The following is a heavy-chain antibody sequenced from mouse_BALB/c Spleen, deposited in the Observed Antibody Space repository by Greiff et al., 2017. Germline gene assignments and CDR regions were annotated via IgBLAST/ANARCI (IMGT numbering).Heavy chain of an antibody. V-gene: IGHV1-54*01. CDR1: GYAFTNYL. J-gene: IGHJ4*01. CDR3: TIDGSSDYAMDY. CDR2: INPGSGGT. D-gene: IGHD1-1*01. Sequence: VQLQQSGAELVRPGTSVKVSCKASGYAFTNYLIEWVKQRPGQGLEWIGVINPGSGGTNYNEKFKGKATLTVDKSSSTAYMQLSSLTSEDSAVYYCTIDGSSDYAMDYWGQGTSVTVSS.